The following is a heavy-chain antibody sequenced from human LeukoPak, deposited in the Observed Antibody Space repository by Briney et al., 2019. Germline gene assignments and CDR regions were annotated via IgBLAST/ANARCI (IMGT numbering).Heavy chain of an antibody. CDR3: ARDKKTPGIALAGSIN. CDR1: GFTFSSYA. CDR2: ISYDGSNK. D-gene: IGHD6-19*01. V-gene: IGHV3-30-3*01. Sequence: GGSLRLSCAASGFTFSSYAMHWVRQAPGKGLEWVAVISYDGSNKYYADSVKGRFTISRDNSKNTLYLQMNSLRAEDTAVYYCARDKKTPGIALAGSINWGQGTLVTVSS. J-gene: IGHJ4*02.